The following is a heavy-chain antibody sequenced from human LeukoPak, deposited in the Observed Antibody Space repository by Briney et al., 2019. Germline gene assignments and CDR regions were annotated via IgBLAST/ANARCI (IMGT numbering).Heavy chain of an antibody. CDR3: AREILARPQTGLWFDP. D-gene: IGHD3-9*01. CDR1: GVSLRGYY. V-gene: IGHV4-34*01. J-gene: IGHJ5*02. Sequence: KPSETLSLTCAVYGVSLRGYYWSWIRQPPGKGLEWIGEINHSGSTNYNPSLKSRVTISVDTSKNQFSLKLSSVTAAGADLCYCAREILARPQTGLWFDPWGQGTLVTVSS. CDR2: INHSGST.